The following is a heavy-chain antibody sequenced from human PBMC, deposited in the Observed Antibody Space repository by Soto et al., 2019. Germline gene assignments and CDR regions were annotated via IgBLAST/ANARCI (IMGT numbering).Heavy chain of an antibody. J-gene: IGHJ4*02. CDR3: ARGPEFSSFDC. D-gene: IGHD6-6*01. CDR1: GFTFSNYW. V-gene: IGHV3-7*01. Sequence: EVQLVESGGGWVQPGGSLRLSCAASGFTFSNYWITWVRQTPGKGLELVANINQDGSLKSYVDSVKGRFTISRDNAKNSLYLQMNSLRAEDTAVYYCARGPEFSSFDCWGQGTLVTVSS. CDR2: INQDGSLK.